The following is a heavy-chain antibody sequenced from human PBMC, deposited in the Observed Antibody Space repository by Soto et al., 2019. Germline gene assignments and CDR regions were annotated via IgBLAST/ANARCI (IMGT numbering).Heavy chain of an antibody. Sequence: EVQLVESGGGLVQPGGSLRLSCAASGFIFSDHYMDWVRQAPGKGLEWVARIRKKVNSYTTEYAASVKGRFTISRDDPQNSLYLQMNSLKTEDTAVYYCARGFCSGDTCYSGDYWGQGTLVTVSS. CDR1: GFIFSDHY. J-gene: IGHJ4*02. V-gene: IGHV3-72*01. CDR2: IRKKVNSYTT. D-gene: IGHD2-15*01. CDR3: ARGFCSGDTCYSGDY.